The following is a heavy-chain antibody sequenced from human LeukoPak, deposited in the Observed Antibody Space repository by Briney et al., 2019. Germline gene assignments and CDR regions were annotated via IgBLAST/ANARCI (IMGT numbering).Heavy chain of an antibody. D-gene: IGHD1-26*01. CDR2: INHSGST. J-gene: IGHJ4*02. Sequence: SETLSLTCAVYGGSFSGYYWSWIRQPPGKGLEWIGEINHSGSTNYNPSLKSRVTISVDTSKNQFSLKLSSVTAADTAVYYCARPRGSGSCYRVFVVWGQGTLVTVSS. V-gene: IGHV4-34*01. CDR3: ARPRGSGSCYRVFVV. CDR1: GGSFSGYY.